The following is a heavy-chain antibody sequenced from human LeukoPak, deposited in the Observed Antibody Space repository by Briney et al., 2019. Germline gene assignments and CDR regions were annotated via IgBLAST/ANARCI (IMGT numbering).Heavy chain of an antibody. CDR1: GFTFSSYA. CDR3: ARDRTGSGWYKDY. D-gene: IGHD6-19*01. Sequence: GGSLRLSCAASGFTFSSYAMSWVRQAPGKGLEWVSAISGSGGSTYYADSVKGRFTISRDNSKNTLYLQMNSLRAEDTAVYYCARDRTGSGWYKDYWGQGTLVTVSS. J-gene: IGHJ4*02. V-gene: IGHV3-23*01. CDR2: ISGSGGST.